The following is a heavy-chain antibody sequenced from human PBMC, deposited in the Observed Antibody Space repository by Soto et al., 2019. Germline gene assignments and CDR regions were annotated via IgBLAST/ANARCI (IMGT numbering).Heavy chain of an antibody. CDR1: GGSFSGYY. J-gene: IGHJ4*02. D-gene: IGHD4-17*01. Sequence: SETLSLTCAVYGGSFSGYYWSWIRQPPGKGLEWIGEINHSGSTNYNPSLKSRVTISVDTSKNQFSLKLSSVTAADTAVYYCARGPLTTVRTPDFDYWGQGTLVTVSS. V-gene: IGHV4-34*01. CDR3: ARGPLTTVRTPDFDY. CDR2: INHSGST.